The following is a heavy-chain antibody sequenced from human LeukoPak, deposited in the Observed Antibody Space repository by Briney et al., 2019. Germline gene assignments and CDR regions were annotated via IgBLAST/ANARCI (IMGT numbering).Heavy chain of an antibody. D-gene: IGHD3-3*01. CDR1: GYSISSGYY. CDR2: IYHSGST. J-gene: IGHJ6*03. Sequence: SETLSLTCTVSGYSISSGYYWGWIRQPPGKGLEWIGSIYHSGSTYYNPSLKTRVTISVDTSKNQFSLKLSSVTAADTAVYYCARESGNRYYYYYMDVWGKGTTVTVSS. V-gene: IGHV4-38-2*02. CDR3: ARESGNRYYYYYMDV.